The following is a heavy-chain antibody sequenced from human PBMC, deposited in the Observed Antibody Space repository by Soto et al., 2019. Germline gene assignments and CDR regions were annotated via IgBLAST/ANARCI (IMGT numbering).Heavy chain of an antibody. Sequence: ASVKVSCKASGYTFTSYAIHWVRQAPGQRLEWMGWINAGNGNRKYSQKFQGRVTITRDTSASTAYMELSSLRSEDTAVYYCARGGLALMDVWGQGTTVTVSS. CDR2: INAGNGNR. CDR3: ARGGLALMDV. V-gene: IGHV1-3*01. CDR1: GYTFTSYA. D-gene: IGHD3-16*01. J-gene: IGHJ6*02.